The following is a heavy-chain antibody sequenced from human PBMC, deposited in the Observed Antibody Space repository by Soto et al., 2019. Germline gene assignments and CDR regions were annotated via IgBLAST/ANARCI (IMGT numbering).Heavy chain of an antibody. CDR3: ARVVRTIFGVVTSMDV. CDR1: VYSISSGYY. D-gene: IGHD3-3*01. CDR2: IYHSVST. V-gene: IGHV4-38-2*01. J-gene: IGHJ6*02. Sequence: PSETLSLTGAVSVYSISSGYYWGCIRQPPGKGLEWIGSIYHSVSTYYNPSLKSRVTISVDTSKNQFSLKLSSVTAADTAVYYCARVVRTIFGVVTSMDVWGQGTTVTVSS.